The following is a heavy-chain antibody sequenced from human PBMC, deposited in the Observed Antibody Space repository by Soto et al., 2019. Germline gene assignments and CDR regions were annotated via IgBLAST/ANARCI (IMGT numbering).Heavy chain of an antibody. CDR1: GFTFSSFA. J-gene: IGHJ6*02. CDR3: ARVPLTHYGMDV. CDR2: ISYDGSNQ. Sequence: GGSLRLSCAASGFTFSSFAMHWVRQAPGKGLEWVAVISYDGSNQYYADSVKGRFAISRDNSKKTLYLQMNSLRVDDTAVYYCARVPLTHYGMDVWGQGTKVTVSS. V-gene: IGHV3-30*09.